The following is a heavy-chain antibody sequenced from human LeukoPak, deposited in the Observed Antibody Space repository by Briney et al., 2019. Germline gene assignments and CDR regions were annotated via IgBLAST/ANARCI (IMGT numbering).Heavy chain of an antibody. V-gene: IGHV4-38-2*02. CDR1: DYSISSSYY. D-gene: IGHD3-16*01. CDR2: IYHSGST. Sequence: PSETLSLTCTVSDYSISSSYYWGWIRQPPGKGLEWFGIIYHSGSTYYNPSLKSRVTISVDTSKNQFSLKLSSVTAADTAVYYCARESGDPYVWGSLPGVWGQGTLVTVSS. J-gene: IGHJ4*02. CDR3: ARESGDPYVWGSLPGV.